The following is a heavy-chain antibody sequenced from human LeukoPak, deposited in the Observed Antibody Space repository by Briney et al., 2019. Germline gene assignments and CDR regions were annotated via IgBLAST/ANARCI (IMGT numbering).Heavy chain of an antibody. CDR3: ARGIVGATDS. Sequence: PGGSLRLSCAASGFSFSIYWMNWVRQAPGKGLVWVSHINSDGSGTGYADSVKGRFTISRDSAKNTLYLQMNSLGAEDTAVYYCARGIVGATDSWGQGTLVTVSS. CDR1: GFSFSIYW. D-gene: IGHD1-26*01. V-gene: IGHV3-74*01. CDR2: INSDGSGT. J-gene: IGHJ4*02.